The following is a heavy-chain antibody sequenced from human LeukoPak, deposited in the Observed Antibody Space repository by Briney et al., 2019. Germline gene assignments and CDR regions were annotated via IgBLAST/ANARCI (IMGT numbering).Heavy chain of an antibody. D-gene: IGHD2-2*01. CDR3: AKGDIVVAPADPLGWFDP. CDR1: GFTFSSYA. J-gene: IGHJ5*02. CDR2: ISGSGGST. V-gene: IGHV3-23*01. Sequence: GGSLRLSCAASGFTFSSYAMSWVRQAPGKGLEWVSAISGSGGSTYYADSVKGRFTISRDNSKNTLYLQMNSLRAEDTAVYYCAKGDIVVAPADPLGWFDPWGQGTLVTVSS.